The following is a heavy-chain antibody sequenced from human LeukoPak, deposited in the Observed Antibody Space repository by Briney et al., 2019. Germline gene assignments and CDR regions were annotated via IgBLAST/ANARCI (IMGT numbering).Heavy chain of an antibody. CDR1: GGSFSGYY. Sequence: SETLSLTCAVYGGSFSGYYWSWIRQPPGKGLEWIGEINHSGSTNYNPSLKSRVTISVDTSKNQFSLKLSSVTAADTAVYYCARRGYSYGDFWFDPWGQGTLVTVSS. CDR2: INHSGST. D-gene: IGHD5-18*01. V-gene: IGHV4-34*01. J-gene: IGHJ5*02. CDR3: ARRGYSYGDFWFDP.